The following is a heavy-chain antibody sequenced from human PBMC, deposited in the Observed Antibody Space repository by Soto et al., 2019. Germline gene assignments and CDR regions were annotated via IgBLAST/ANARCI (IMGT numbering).Heavy chain of an antibody. D-gene: IGHD3-10*01. V-gene: IGHV1-18*01. CDR2: ISAYNGNT. Sequence: ASVKVSCKASGYTFTSYGISWVRQAPGQGLEWMGWISAYNGNTNYAQKLQGRVTMTTDTSTSTAYMELRSLRSDDTAVYYCARGLRGPGFDYYMDVWGKGTTVTVSS. CDR3: ARGLRGPGFDYYMDV. J-gene: IGHJ6*03. CDR1: GYTFTSYG.